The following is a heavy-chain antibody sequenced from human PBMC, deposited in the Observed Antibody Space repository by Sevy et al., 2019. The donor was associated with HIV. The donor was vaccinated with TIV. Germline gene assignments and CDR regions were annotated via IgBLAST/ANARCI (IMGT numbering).Heavy chain of an antibody. Sequence: ASVKVSCKASGYTFTSYGISWVRQAPGQGLEWMGWISAYNGNTNYAQKLQGRVTMTTDTSTGTAYMELGSLRSDDTAVYYCARDPEDCTNGVCYSGYFDYWGQGTLVTVSS. J-gene: IGHJ4*02. V-gene: IGHV1-18*01. CDR2: ISAYNGNT. CDR1: GYTFTSYG. D-gene: IGHD2-8*01. CDR3: ARDPEDCTNGVCYSGYFDY.